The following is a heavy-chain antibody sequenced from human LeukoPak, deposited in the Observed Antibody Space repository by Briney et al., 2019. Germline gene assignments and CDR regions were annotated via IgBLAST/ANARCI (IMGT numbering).Heavy chain of an antibody. Sequence: GGSLRLACAASGFTFSSYTMHWVRQAPGKGLEWVAVISYDGSNKYYADSVKGRFTISRDNSKNMLYLQMNSLRAEDTAVYYCARGGRGRGDYFDLWGRGTLVTVSS. CDR1: GFTFSSYT. D-gene: IGHD2-15*01. J-gene: IGHJ2*01. CDR2: ISYDGSNK. V-gene: IGHV3-30*04. CDR3: ARGGRGRGDYFDL.